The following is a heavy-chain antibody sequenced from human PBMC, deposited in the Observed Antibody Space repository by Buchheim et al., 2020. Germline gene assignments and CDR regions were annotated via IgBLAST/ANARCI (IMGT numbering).Heavy chain of an antibody. J-gene: IGHJ1*01. D-gene: IGHD3-22*01. CDR1: GVSFSGYY. CDR3: ARDQRVEWNYYDSSGYPAEYFQH. V-gene: IGHV4-34*01. CDR2: INHSGST. Sequence: QVQLQQWGAGLLKPSETLSLTCAVYGVSFSGYYWSWIRQPPGKGLEWIGEINHSGSTNYNPSLKSRVTISVDTSKNQFSLKLSSVTAADTAVYYCARDQRVEWNYYDSSGYPAEYFQHWGQGTL.